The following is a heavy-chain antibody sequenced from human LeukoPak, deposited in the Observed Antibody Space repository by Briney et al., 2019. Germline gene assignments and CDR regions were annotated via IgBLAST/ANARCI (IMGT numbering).Heavy chain of an antibody. V-gene: IGHV1-8*01. J-gene: IGHJ6*02. D-gene: IGHD5-18*01. CDR2: MNPNSGNT. Sequence: ASVKVSCKASGYTFTSYDINWVRQATGQGLEWMGWMNPNSGNTGYAQKFQGRVTMTRNTSISTAYMELSSLRSEDTAVYYCAREGIQLWLGTYYYYGMDVWGQGTTVTVSS. CDR1: GYTFTSYD. CDR3: AREGIQLWLGTYYYYGMDV.